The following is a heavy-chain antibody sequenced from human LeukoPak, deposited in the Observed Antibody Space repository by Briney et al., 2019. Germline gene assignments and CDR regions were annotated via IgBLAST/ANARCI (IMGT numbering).Heavy chain of an antibody. D-gene: IGHD2-2*01. Sequence: SETLSLTCTVSGGSISSGTYYWGWIRQPPGKGLEWIGSIYYSGSTYYNPSLKSRVTISVDTSKNQFSLKLSSVTAADTAAYYCARLRIIVVVPPARLDYFDYWGQGTLVTVSS. J-gene: IGHJ4*02. CDR1: GGSISSGTYY. V-gene: IGHV4-39*01. CDR2: IYYSGST. CDR3: ARLRIIVVVPPARLDYFDY.